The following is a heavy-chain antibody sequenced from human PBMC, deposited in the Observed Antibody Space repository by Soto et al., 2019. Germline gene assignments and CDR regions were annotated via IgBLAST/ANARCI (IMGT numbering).Heavy chain of an antibody. J-gene: IGHJ4*02. V-gene: IGHV3-53*02. CDR2: IYSGGST. D-gene: IGHD2-21*02. CDR1: GFTVSSHY. CDR3: ARGAGGGSDCCPFDY. Sequence: EVQLVETGGGLMQPGGSLRLSCAASGFTVSSHYMSWVRQAPGKGLEWVSFIYSGGSTYYAGSVKGRFTISRDNAKNTLYLQMNSLRVDTTAVYDCARGAGGGSDCCPFDYWGQGALVTVSS.